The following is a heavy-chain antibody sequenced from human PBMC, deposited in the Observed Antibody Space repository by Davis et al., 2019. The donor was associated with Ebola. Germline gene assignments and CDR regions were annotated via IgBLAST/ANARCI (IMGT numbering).Heavy chain of an antibody. D-gene: IGHD1/OR15-1a*01. V-gene: IGHV3-73*01. J-gene: IGHJ4*02. CDR1: GFTFSGSA. Sequence: GESLKISCAASGFTFSGSAMHWVRQASGKGLKWVGRIRSKANSYATAYAASVKGRFTISRDDSKNTAYLQMNSLKTEDTAVYYCTGSTGTRDYWGQGTLVTVSS. CDR2: IRSKANSYAT. CDR3: TGSTGTRDY.